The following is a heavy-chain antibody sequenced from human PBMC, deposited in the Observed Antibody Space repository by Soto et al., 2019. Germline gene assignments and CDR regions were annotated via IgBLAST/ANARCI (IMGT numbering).Heavy chain of an antibody. CDR3: ASLYSSGWYLDY. Sequence: ASVKVSCKASGYTFTIYAMHWVRQAPGQRLEWMGWINAGNGNTKYSQKFQGRVTMTRNTSISTAYMELSSLRSEDTAVYYCASLYSSGWYLDYWGQGTLVTVSS. D-gene: IGHD6-19*01. V-gene: IGHV1-3*01. J-gene: IGHJ4*02. CDR1: GYTFTIYA. CDR2: INAGNGNT.